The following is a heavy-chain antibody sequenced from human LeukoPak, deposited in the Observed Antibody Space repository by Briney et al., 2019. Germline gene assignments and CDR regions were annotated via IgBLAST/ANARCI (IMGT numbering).Heavy chain of an antibody. V-gene: IGHV4-38-2*01. D-gene: IGHD2-21*01. CDR1: NYSINNGYY. CDR3: VVSNDSFDY. CDR2: VFHSGTP. J-gene: IGHJ4*02. Sequence: SETLSLNCAVSNYSINNGYYWGWIRQPPGKGLDWIGSVFHSGTPFYSPSFGSRLTISLDTSNNQFSLKLTSVTAADAAVYYCVVSNDSFDYWGQGILVTVSS.